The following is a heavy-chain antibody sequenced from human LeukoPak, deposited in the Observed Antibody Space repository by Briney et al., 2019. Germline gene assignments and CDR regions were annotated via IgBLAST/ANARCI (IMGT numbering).Heavy chain of an antibody. J-gene: IGHJ4*02. Sequence: GGSLRLSCAASGFTFSSYGMHWVRQAPGKGLEWVAVIWYDGSNKYYADSVKGRFTISRDNAKNSLYLQMNSLRAEDTAVYYCARRNDYGSGSYYYYWGQGTLVTVSS. CDR3: ARRNDYGSGSYYYY. CDR2: IWYDGSNK. CDR1: GFTFSSYG. D-gene: IGHD3-10*01. V-gene: IGHV3-33*01.